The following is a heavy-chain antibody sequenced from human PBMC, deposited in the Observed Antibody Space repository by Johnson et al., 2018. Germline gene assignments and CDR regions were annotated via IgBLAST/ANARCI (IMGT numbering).Heavy chain of an antibody. CDR2: ISYDGSNK. D-gene: IGHD2-15*01. J-gene: IGHJ6*03. Sequence: QVQLVQSGGGVVQPGRSLRLSCAASGFTFSSYGMHWVRQAPGKGLEWVAVISYDGSNKYYVDPVKGRFTISRDNSKNTLYLQMNSLRAEDTAVYYCARDRRIFPLYYYMDVWGKGTTVTVSS. CDR3: ARDRRIFPLYYYMDV. CDR1: GFTFSSYG. V-gene: IGHV3-30*03.